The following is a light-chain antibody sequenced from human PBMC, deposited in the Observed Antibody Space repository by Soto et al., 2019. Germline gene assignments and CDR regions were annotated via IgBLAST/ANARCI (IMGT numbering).Light chain of an antibody. CDR3: QQTYSTPWT. V-gene: IGKV1-39*01. CDR2: GAS. CDR1: QSIGTD. Sequence: DIQMTQSPSSLTASMGDRVSITCRASQSIGTDLNWYQQKPGKAPKLLIYGASTLQGGVPSRFSGGVSGTEFTLTISSLQPGDLATYFCQQTYSTPWTFGQGTKVDI. J-gene: IGKJ1*01.